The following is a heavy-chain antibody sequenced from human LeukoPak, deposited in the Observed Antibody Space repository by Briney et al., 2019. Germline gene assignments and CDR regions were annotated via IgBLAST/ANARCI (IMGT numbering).Heavy chain of an antibody. CDR3: ARGYGLSDY. CDR2: IYYSGTT. J-gene: IGHJ4*02. Sequence: PSQTLSLTCAVSGGSISSGGYSWSWIRQPPGKGLEWIGSIYYSGTTNYNPSLKSRVTISVDTSKNQFSLKLSSVTAADTAVYYCARGYGLSDYWGQGTLVTVSS. V-gene: IGHV4-30-4*07. D-gene: IGHD5-18*01. CDR1: GGSISSGGYS.